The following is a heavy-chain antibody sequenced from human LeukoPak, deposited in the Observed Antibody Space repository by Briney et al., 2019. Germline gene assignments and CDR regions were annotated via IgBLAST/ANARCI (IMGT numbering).Heavy chain of an antibody. Sequence: XQXLXXXGIINPSCGSTSYAQKFQGRVTMTRDTSTSTVYMELSSLGSEDTAVYYCARDQKVAGGLDYWGQGTLVTVSS. CDR3: ARDQKVAGGLDY. V-gene: IGHV1-46*01. D-gene: IGHD2-8*02. J-gene: IGHJ4*02. CDR2: INPSCGST.